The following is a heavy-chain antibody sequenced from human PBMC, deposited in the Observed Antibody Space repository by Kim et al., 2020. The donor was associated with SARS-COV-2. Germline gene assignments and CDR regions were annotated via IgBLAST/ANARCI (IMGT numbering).Heavy chain of an antibody. Sequence: KYYGNSSKGRFTISRDNAKNSLYLQMNSLRAEDTAVYYCAGGNYYYGMDVWGQGTTVTVSS. V-gene: IGHV3-7*04. J-gene: IGHJ6*02. CDR2: K. CDR3: AGGNYYYGMDV.